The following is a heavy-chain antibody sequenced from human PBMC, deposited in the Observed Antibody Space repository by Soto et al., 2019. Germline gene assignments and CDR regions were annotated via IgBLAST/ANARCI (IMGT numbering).Heavy chain of an antibody. Sequence: GGSLRLSCGVSGFTFSSYWMSWVRQAPGTGLEWVATIKQDGSEKYYVDSVKGRFTISRDNAKNSLYLQMSSLRAEDTAVYYCARDISSTCLFDYWGQGTLVTVSS. CDR1: GFTFSSYW. D-gene: IGHD6-13*01. CDR3: ARDISSTCLFDY. V-gene: IGHV3-7*01. CDR2: IKQDGSEK. J-gene: IGHJ4*02.